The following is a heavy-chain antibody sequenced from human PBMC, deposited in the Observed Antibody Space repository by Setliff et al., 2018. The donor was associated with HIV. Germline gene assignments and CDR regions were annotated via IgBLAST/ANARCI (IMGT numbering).Heavy chain of an antibody. CDR1: GYTFTGYY. CDR3: ARPRVFDSFDV. V-gene: IGHV1-2*02. J-gene: IGHJ3*01. Sequence: ASVKVSCKASGYTFTGYYMHWVRQAPGQGLEWMGWINPNSGGTNYAQKFQGRVIMTLDTSISTAYLEIPRLTSDDAAVYYCARPRVFDSFDVWGQGTMVTVSS. CDR2: INPNSGGT.